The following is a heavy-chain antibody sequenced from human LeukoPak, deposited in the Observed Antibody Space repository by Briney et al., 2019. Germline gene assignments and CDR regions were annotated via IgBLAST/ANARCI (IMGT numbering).Heavy chain of an antibody. CDR3: AREGHDGFDY. V-gene: IGHV3-53*01. Sequence: GGSLRLSCAASGFTVSSNYMSWVRQAPGKGLEWVSVIYSGGSTYYADSVKGRFTISRDNAKNSLYLQMNSLRAADTAVYYCAREGHDGFDYWGQGTLVTVSS. D-gene: IGHD1-1*01. J-gene: IGHJ4*02. CDR2: IYSGGST. CDR1: GFTVSSNY.